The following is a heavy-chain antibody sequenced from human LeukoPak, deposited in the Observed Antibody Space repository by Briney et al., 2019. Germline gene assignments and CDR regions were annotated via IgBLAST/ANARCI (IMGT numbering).Heavy chain of an antibody. CDR2: ISWDGGST. Sequence: GGSLRLSCAASGFTFDDYAMHWVRQAPGKGLEWVSLISWDGGSTYYADSVKGRFTISRDNSKNSLYLQMNSLRAEDTALYYCAKGRDLIAVAGALDYWGQGTLVTVSS. CDR3: AKGRDLIAVAGALDY. CDR1: GFTFDDYA. J-gene: IGHJ4*02. V-gene: IGHV3-43D*03. D-gene: IGHD6-19*01.